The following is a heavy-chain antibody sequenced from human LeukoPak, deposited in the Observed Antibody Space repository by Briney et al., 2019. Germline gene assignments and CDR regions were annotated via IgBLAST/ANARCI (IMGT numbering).Heavy chain of an antibody. J-gene: IGHJ3*02. V-gene: IGHV1-18*01. CDR1: GYTFTSYG. CDR3: AGGAVVSDAFDI. Sequence: ASVKVSCTASGYTFTSYGISWVRQAPGQGLEWMGWISAYNGNTNYAQKLQGRVTMTTDTSTSTAYMELRSLRSDDTTVYYCAGGAVVSDAFDIWGQGTMVTVSS. D-gene: IGHD6-19*01. CDR2: ISAYNGNT.